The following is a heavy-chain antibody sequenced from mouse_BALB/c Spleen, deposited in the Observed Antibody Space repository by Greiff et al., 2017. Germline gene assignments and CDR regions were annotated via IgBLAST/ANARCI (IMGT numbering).Heavy chain of an antibody. V-gene: IGHV2-2*02. CDR3: ARNREIYYDYDHAMDY. Sequence: VQLVESGPGLVQPSQSLSITCTVSGFSLTSYGVHWVRQSPGKGLEWLGVIWSGGSTDYNAAFISRLSISKDNSKSQVFFKMNSLQANDTAIYYCARNREIYYDYDHAMDYWGQGTSVTVSS. D-gene: IGHD2-4*01. CDR1: GFSLTSYG. J-gene: IGHJ4*01. CDR2: IWSGGST.